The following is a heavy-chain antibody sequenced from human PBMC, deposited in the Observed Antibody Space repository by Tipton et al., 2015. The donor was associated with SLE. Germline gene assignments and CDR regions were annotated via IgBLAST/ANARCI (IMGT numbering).Heavy chain of an antibody. CDR1: TGSISSSSHY. CDR3: ARRDWEWELPVGFDP. V-gene: IGHV4-61*01. Sequence: GLVKPSETLSLTCTVSTGSISSSSHYWSWIRQPPGKGLEWIGYIYYSGSTNYNPSLKSRVTISVDTSKNQFSLKLSSVTAADTAVYYCARRDWEWELPVGFDPWGQGTLVTVSS. J-gene: IGHJ5*02. D-gene: IGHD1-26*01. CDR2: IYYSGST.